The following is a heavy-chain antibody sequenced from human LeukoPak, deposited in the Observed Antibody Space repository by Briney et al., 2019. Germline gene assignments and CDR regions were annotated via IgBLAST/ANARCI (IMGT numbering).Heavy chain of an antibody. CDR2: ISSSSSYI. J-gene: IGHJ6*03. CDR1: GFTLSRHS. CDR3: ARAVDNYYYYNMDV. D-gene: IGHD2-2*01. V-gene: IGHV3-21*01. Sequence: AGGSLRLSCAASGFTLSRHSMNWVRQAPGKGLEWVSSISSSSSYIYYADSVKGRFTTSRDNAKSSLYLQMNSLRAEDTAVYYCARAVDNYYYYNMDVWGKGTTVTVSS.